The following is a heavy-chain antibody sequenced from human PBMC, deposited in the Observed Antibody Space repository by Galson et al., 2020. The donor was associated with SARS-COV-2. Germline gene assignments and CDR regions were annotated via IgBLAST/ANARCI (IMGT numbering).Heavy chain of an antibody. J-gene: IGHJ6*02. CDR1: GFTFSSYG. Sequence: GESLKISCAASGFTFSSYGMHWVRQAPGKGLEWVAGISYDGSNKYYADSVKGRFTISRDNSKNTLYLQMNSLRAEDTAVYYCAKDSASRWFGELLGSYGMDVWGQGTTVTVSS. CDR3: AKDSASRWFGELLGSYGMDV. V-gene: IGHV3-30*18. CDR2: ISYDGSNK. D-gene: IGHD3-10*01.